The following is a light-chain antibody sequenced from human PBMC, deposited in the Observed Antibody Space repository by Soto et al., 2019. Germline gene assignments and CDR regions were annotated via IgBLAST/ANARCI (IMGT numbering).Light chain of an antibody. J-gene: IGLJ2*01. CDR1: SSNIGINY. CDR2: RNN. V-gene: IGLV1-47*01. CDR3: AAWDDGLSGHVV. Sequence: QSVLTQPPSASGTPGQRVTISCSGSSSNIGINYVYWYQQLPGTAPKLLIYRNNQRPSGVPDRFSGSKSGTSASLAVSGLRSEDEADYYCAAWDDGLSGHVVFGGGTKVTVL.